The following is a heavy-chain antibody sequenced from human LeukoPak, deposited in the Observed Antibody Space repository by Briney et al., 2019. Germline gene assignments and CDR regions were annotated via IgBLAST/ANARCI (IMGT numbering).Heavy chain of an antibody. CDR1: GDSISGNY. CDR2: AHLDGRT. V-gene: IGHV4-59*12. Sequence: SETLSLTCTVSGDSISGNYWTWIRQPPGKGLEWIGEAHLDGRTNYNPSLKSRLVMSADLPENHISLKLTSVTAADTAVYYCAREGGFYRPLDYSGQGTLVTVSS. J-gene: IGHJ4*02. CDR3: AREGGFYRPLDY. D-gene: IGHD6-25*01.